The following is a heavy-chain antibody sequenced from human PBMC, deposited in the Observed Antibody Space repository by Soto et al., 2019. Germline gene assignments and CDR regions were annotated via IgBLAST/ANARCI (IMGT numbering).Heavy chain of an antibody. CDR1: GGSISSYY. CDR2: IYYSGST. CDR3: ARSPGYCSGGSCYSNHYGMDV. D-gene: IGHD2-15*01. J-gene: IGHJ6*02. Sequence: SETLSLTCTVSGGSISSYYWSWIRQPPGKGLEWIGYIYYSGSTNYNPSLKSRVTISVDTSKNQLSLKLSSVTAADTAVYYCARSPGYCSGGSCYSNHYGMDVWGQGTTVTVSS. V-gene: IGHV4-59*08.